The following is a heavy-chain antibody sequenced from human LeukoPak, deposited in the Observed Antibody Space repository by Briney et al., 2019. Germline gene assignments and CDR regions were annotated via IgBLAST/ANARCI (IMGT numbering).Heavy chain of an antibody. D-gene: IGHD3-22*01. J-gene: IGHJ4*02. Sequence: ASVKVSCKASGYTFTSYYIHWVRQAPGQGLEWMGLINPSGGSTNYAQKFQGRVTMTRDTSTSTVYMELSSLRSDDTAVYYCARVPTYYYDSSGYYSLYFDYWGQGTLVTVSS. V-gene: IGHV1-46*01. CDR3: ARVPTYYYDSSGYYSLYFDY. CDR1: GYTFTSYY. CDR2: INPSGGST.